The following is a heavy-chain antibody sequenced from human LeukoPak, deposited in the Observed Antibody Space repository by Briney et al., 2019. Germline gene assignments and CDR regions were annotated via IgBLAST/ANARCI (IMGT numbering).Heavy chain of an antibody. J-gene: IGHJ4*02. D-gene: IGHD1-26*01. CDR1: GFSFSVFW. Sequence: PGGSLRLSCAASGFSFSVFWMHWVRQAPGKGLEWVSAITGSGGRTYYADSVKGRFTISRDNSKNTLYLQMNSLRAEDTAIYYCAKEYTGTFSPFPSYFDNWGQGTLATVSS. V-gene: IGHV3-23*01. CDR2: ITGSGGRT. CDR3: AKEYTGTFSPFPSYFDN.